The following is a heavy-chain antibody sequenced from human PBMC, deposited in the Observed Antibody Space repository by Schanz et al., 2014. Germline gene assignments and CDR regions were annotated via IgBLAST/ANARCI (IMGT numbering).Heavy chain of an antibody. Sequence: EVQLLESGGGLVQPGGSLRLSCAASGFTFSSYAMSWVRQAPGKGLEWVSAISGSGGSTYYADSMKGRFTISRDNSKNTLYLQMNSLRAEDTAVYYCAKTPRQYCNYDNCPNGFDSWGQGTLVTASS. CDR2: ISGSGGST. D-gene: IGHD2-15*01. V-gene: IGHV3-23*01. J-gene: IGHJ5*01. CDR3: AKTPRQYCNYDNCPNGFDS. CDR1: GFTFSSYA.